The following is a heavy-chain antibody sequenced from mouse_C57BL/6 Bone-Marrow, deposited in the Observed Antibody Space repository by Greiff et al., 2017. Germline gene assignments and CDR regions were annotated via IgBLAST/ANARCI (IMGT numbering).Heavy chain of an antibody. CDR2: IDPSDSYT. J-gene: IGHJ3*01. CDR1: GYTFNSYW. D-gene: IGHD1-1*01. V-gene: IGHV1-50*01. CDR3: ARPPYYYGSSGFAY. Sequence: VQLQQPGAELVKPGASVKLSCKASGYTFNSYWMQWVKQRPGQGLEWIGEIDPSDSYTNYNQKFKGKATLTVDPSSSTAYMQLSSLTSEDSAVYYCARPPYYYGSSGFAYWGQGTLVTVSA.